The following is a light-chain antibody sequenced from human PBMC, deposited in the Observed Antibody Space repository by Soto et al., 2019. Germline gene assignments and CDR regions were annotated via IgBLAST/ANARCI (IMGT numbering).Light chain of an antibody. J-gene: IGKJ1*01. CDR3: QHCDTYWA. V-gene: IGKV1-5*01. Sequence: DIQMTQSPSTLSASLGDRVTITCRASRNIERWLACYQQKPGKAPRLLIYDASTLETGVPSRFSGGGSGTEFTLTISSLQPDENAAYYCQHCDTYWALGQGTKVEVE. CDR2: DAS. CDR1: RNIERW.